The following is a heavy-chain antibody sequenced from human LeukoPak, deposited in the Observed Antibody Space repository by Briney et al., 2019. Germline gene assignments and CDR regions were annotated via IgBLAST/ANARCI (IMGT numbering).Heavy chain of an antibody. CDR1: GFTFSSYA. CDR2: FSGTVGST. D-gene: IGHD6-13*01. J-gene: IGHJ4*02. CDR3: AKGKNAYGSSSNDY. Sequence: GGSLRLSCAASGFTFSSYAMSWVRQAPGKGLEWVSSFSGTVGSTYYADSVKGRFTISRDSYKITLYLQMNSLRAEDTAVYYCAKGKNAYGSSSNDYWGQGSLVSVSS. V-gene: IGHV3-23*01.